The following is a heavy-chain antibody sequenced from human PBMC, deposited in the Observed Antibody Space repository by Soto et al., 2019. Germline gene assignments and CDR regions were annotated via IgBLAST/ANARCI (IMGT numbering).Heavy chain of an antibody. Sequence: EVQLLESGGGLVQPGESLRLSCAASGFTFSSYAMSWVRQAPGKGLEWVSVISGSDDSTYYAESVKGRFTISRDNSKNTMYLPMNSLRAEETSVYYCAKRSSSSSFDYWGQGTLVTVYS. V-gene: IGHV3-23*01. D-gene: IGHD6-6*01. CDR1: GFTFSSYA. CDR2: ISGSDDST. CDR3: AKRSSSSSFDY. J-gene: IGHJ4*02.